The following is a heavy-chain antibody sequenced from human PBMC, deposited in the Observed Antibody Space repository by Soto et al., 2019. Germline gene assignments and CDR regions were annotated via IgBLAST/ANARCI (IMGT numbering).Heavy chain of an antibody. CDR1: GGSISSSSYF. J-gene: IGHJ5*02. D-gene: IGHD3-3*01. Sequence: PSETLSLTCSVSGGSISSSSYFWGWIRHPPGKGLEWIGSIYYSGSTYYNPSLKSRVTVSVDTSKNQFSLKLSSVTAADTAVYYCARVLFGRGNWFDPWGQGTLVTVSS. CDR3: ARVLFGRGNWFDP. V-gene: IGHV4-39*07. CDR2: IYYSGST.